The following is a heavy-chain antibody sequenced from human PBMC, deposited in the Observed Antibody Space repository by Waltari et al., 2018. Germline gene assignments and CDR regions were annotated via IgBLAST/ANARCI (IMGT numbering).Heavy chain of an antibody. Sequence: QVQLVESGGGVVQPGRSLRLSCAASGFTFSSYAMHWVRQAPGKGLEWVAVISYDGSNKYYADSVKGRFTISRDNSKNTLYLQMNSLRAEDTAVYYCARGWEDDYGDYEVDYWGQGTLVIVSS. J-gene: IGHJ4*02. CDR2: ISYDGSNK. CDR1: GFTFSSYA. V-gene: IGHV3-30-3*01. D-gene: IGHD4-17*01. CDR3: ARGWEDDYGDYEVDY.